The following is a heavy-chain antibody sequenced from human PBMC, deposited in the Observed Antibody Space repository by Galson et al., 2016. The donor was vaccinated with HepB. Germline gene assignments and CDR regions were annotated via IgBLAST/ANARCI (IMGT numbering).Heavy chain of an antibody. CDR1: GYTFTSHG. Sequence: SVKVSCKASGYTFTSHGISWVRQAPGQGLEWVGWISPYSGNTNYAQKVQGRVTMTTDTSTSTAYMELTSLRSDDTAVYYCARGLHRGYDAAFDYWGQGTLVTVSS. V-gene: IGHV1-18*04. J-gene: IGHJ4*02. CDR3: ARGLHRGYDAAFDY. CDR2: ISPYSGNT. D-gene: IGHD5-12*01.